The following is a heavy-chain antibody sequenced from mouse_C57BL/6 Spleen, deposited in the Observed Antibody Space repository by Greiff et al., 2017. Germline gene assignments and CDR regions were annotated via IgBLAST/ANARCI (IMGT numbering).Heavy chain of an antibody. Sequence: QVQLQQPGAELVMPGASVKLSCKASGYTFTSYWMYWVKQRPGQGLEWIGEIDPSDSFTNYNQKFKGKSTLTVDNSSSTAYMQLSSLTSEDSAVYSCARCFYDYDGHWYFDVWGTGTTVTVSS. J-gene: IGHJ1*03. V-gene: IGHV1-69*01. CDR3: ARCFYDYDGHWYFDV. CDR2: IDPSDSFT. D-gene: IGHD2-4*01. CDR1: GYTFTSYW.